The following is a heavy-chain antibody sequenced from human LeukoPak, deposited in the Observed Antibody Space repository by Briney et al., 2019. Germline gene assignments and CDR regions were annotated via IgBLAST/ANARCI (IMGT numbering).Heavy chain of an antibody. Sequence: PGRSLRLSCAASGFTFDDYAMHWVRQAPGKGLEWVSGISWNSGSIGYADSVKGRFTISRDNAKNSLYLQMNSLRTEDTALYYCTKDEGSMIVRPFDYWGQGTLVTVSS. CDR1: GFTFDDYA. D-gene: IGHD3-22*01. V-gene: IGHV3-9*01. J-gene: IGHJ4*02. CDR3: TKDEGSMIVRPFDY. CDR2: ISWNSGSI.